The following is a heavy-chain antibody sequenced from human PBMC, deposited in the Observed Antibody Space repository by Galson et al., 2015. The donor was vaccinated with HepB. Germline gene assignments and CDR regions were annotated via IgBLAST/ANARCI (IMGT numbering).Heavy chain of an antibody. V-gene: IGHV3-23*01. CDR2: ISGSGGST. CDR3: ARPRDEYCSGGSCYYFDY. Sequence: SLRLSCAASGFTFSSYAMSWVRQAPGKGLEWVSAISGSGGSTYYADSVKGRFTISRDNSKNTLYLQMNSLRAEDTAVYYCARPRDEYCSGGSCYYFDYWGQGALVTVSS. J-gene: IGHJ4*02. D-gene: IGHD2-15*01. CDR1: GFTFSSYA.